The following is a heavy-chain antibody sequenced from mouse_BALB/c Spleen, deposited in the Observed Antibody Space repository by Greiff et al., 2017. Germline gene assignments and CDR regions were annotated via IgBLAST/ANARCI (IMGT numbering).Heavy chain of an antibody. V-gene: IGHV5-17*02. Sequence: VQLKESGGGLVQPGGSRKLSCAASGFTFSSFGMHWVRQAPEKGLEWVAYISSGSSTIYYADTVKGRFTISRDNPKNTLFLQMTSLRSEDTAMYYCARSHWYFDVWGAGTTVTVSS. CDR2: ISSGSSTI. CDR3: ARSHWYFDV. CDR1: GFTFSSFG. J-gene: IGHJ1*01.